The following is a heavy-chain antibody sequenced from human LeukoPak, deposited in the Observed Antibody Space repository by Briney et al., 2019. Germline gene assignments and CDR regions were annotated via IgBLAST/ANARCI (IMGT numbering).Heavy chain of an antibody. D-gene: IGHD4-17*01. Sequence: PSETLSLTCTVSGGSISSSSYYWGWIRQPPGKGLEWIGSIYYSGSTYYNPSLKSRVTISVDTSKNQFSLKLSSVTAADTAVYYCARHDYGDYEAAYYYGMDVWGQGTTVTVSS. CDR3: ARHDYGDYEAAYYYGMDV. CDR2: IYYSGST. J-gene: IGHJ6*02. V-gene: IGHV4-39*01. CDR1: GGSISSSSYY.